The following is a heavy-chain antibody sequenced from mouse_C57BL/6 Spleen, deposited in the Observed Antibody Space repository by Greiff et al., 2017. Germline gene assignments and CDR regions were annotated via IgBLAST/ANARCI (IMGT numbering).Heavy chain of an antibody. CDR3: VRDYSNYDWYFDV. CDR2: IRSKSNNYAT. J-gene: IGHJ1*03. CDR1: GFSFNTYA. D-gene: IGHD2-5*01. V-gene: IGHV10-1*01. Sequence: DVMLVESGGGLVQPKGSLKLSCAASGFSFNTYAMNWVRQAPGKGLEWVARIRSKSNNYATYYADSVKDRFTISRDDSESMLYLQMNNLKTEDTAMYYCVRDYSNYDWYFDVWGTGTTVTVSS.